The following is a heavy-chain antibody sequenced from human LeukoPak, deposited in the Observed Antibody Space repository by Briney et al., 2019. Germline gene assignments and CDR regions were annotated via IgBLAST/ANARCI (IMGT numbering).Heavy chain of an antibody. Sequence: RSGGSLRLSCAASGFTFTTYMTWVRQAPGKGLEWVSAISGSGDNTYYADSVRGRFIISRDNSKNTLYLQMNSLRAEDTAIYYCAKDLPASGWFSWDQGTLVTVSS. D-gene: IGHD6-19*01. V-gene: IGHV3-23*01. J-gene: IGHJ5*02. CDR1: GFTFTTY. CDR2: ISGSGDNT. CDR3: AKDLPASGWFS.